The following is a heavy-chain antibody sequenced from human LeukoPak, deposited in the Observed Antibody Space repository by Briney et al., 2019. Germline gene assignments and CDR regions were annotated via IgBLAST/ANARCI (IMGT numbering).Heavy chain of an antibody. D-gene: IGHD4-17*01. CDR2: ISSSSYI. V-gene: IGHV3-21*01. CDR3: ARVPDDYGDYMVDY. CDR1: GFTFSSYS. J-gene: IGHJ4*02. Sequence: GGSLRLSCAASGFTFSSYSMNWVRQAPGKGLEWVSSISSSSYIYYADSVKGRFTISRDNAKNSLYLQMNSLRAEDTAVYYCARVPDDYGDYMVDYWGQGTLVTVSS.